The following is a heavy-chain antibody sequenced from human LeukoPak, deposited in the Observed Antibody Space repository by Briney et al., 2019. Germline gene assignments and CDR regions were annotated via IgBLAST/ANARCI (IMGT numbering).Heavy chain of an antibody. Sequence: SETLSLTCTVSGGSISSGDYYWSWIRQPPGKGLEWIGYIYYSGSTYYNPSLKSRVTIPVDTSKNQFSLKLSSVTAADTAVYYCARAPHYYDSSGSSWYFDLWGRGTLVTVSS. V-gene: IGHV4-30-4*01. J-gene: IGHJ2*01. D-gene: IGHD3-22*01. CDR1: GGSISSGDYY. CDR3: ARAPHYYDSSGSSWYFDL. CDR2: IYYSGST.